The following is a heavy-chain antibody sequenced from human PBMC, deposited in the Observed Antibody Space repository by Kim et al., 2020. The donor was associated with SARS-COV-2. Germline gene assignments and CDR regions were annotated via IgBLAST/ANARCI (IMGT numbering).Heavy chain of an antibody. CDR2: TI. Sequence: TIYYADSVKGRFTISRDNAKNSLYLQMNSLRAEDTAVYYCARDYGGDCPYWGQGTLVTVSS. J-gene: IGHJ4*02. D-gene: IGHD2-21*02. CDR3: ARDYGGDCPY. V-gene: IGHV3-48*04.